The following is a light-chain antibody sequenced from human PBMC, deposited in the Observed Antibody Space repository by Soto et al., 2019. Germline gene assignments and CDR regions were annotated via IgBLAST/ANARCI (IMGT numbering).Light chain of an antibody. J-gene: IGKJ4*01. Sequence: DIQMTQSPPPVSASLGAGVTITCGASQGISSWLAWYQQKPGKAPNLLIHVASTLQSGVPSRFSGSGSGTDFTLTISSLQPGDSATYFCQQANSFPFTFGGGTKVDIK. CDR1: QGISSW. CDR3: QQANSFPFT. V-gene: IGKV1D-12*01. CDR2: VAS.